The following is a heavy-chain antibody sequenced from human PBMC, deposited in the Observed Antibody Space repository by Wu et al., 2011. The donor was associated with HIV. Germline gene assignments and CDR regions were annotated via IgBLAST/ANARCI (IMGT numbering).Heavy chain of an antibody. CDR2: ITPGLGTQ. CDR1: GFSFTSYA. D-gene: IGHD3-10*01. J-gene: IGHJ3*01. Sequence: QVQLVQSGAEAKRPGSSVKVSCRTSGFSFTSYAITWVRQAPGQGLEWLGAITPGLGTQEYARRLQGRVTISADESTSTVYLTLTGLRSEDTAFYYCATGVTASILCFGGYDAFDVWGQGTLVTVSS. V-gene: IGHV1-69*11. CDR3: ATGVTASILCFGGYDAFDV.